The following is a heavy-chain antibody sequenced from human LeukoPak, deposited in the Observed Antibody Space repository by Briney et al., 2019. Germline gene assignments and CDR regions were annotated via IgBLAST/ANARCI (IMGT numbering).Heavy chain of an antibody. CDR2: INWNGGST. J-gene: IGHJ4*02. Sequence: GGSLRLSCAASGFTFDDYGMSWVRQAPGKGLEWVSGINWNGGSTGYADSVKGRFTISRDNAKNSLYLQMNGLRAEDTAVYYCAKDPLTQTSDNANRDYWGQGTLVTVSS. CDR3: AKDPLTQTSDNANRDY. V-gene: IGHV3-20*04. D-gene: IGHD1-14*01. CDR1: GFTFDDYG.